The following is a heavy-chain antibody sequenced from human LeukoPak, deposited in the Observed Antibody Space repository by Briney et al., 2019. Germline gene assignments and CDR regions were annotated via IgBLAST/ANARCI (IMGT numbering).Heavy chain of an antibody. CDR3: ARGLEMVCSGGRCFSGEDY. CDR1: GFTFTGYY. V-gene: IGHV1-2*02. CDR2: INPNSGDT. J-gene: IGHJ4*02. Sequence: ASVKVSCTASGFTFTGYYIHWVRQAPGQGLEWMGWINPNSGDTNYAQKFQGRVTMTRDTSISTAYMELSRLTSEDTAVYYCARGLEMVCSGGRCFSGEDYWGQGTLVTVAS. D-gene: IGHD2-15*01.